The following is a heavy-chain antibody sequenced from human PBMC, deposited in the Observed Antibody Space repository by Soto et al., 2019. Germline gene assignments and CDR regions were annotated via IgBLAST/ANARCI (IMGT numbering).Heavy chain of an antibody. CDR2: ISNDGNNY. J-gene: IGHJ4*02. D-gene: IGHD2-21*02. CDR3: AKGYCGGDCSSRGTTFDS. Sequence: GSLRLSCAASGITFNNYGMHWVRQAPGKGLEWVAVISNDGNNYYYADSVKGRFTISRDNSKNTLNLQMNSLRPNDTAVYYCAKGYCGGDCSSRGTTFDSWGQGTLVTVSS. V-gene: IGHV3-30*18. CDR1: GITFNNYG.